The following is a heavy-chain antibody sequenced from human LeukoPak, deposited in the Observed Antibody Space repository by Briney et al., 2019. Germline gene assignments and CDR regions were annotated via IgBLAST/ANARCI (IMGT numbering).Heavy chain of an antibody. D-gene: IGHD3-10*01. CDR1: GGSFSGYY. J-gene: IGHJ4*02. V-gene: IGHV4-34*01. CDR2: INHSGST. Sequence: PSETLSLTCAVYGGSFSGYYWSWIRQPPGKGLEWIGEINHSGSTNYNPSLESRVTISADTSKNQFSLKVSSVTAADTAEYYCASRYGSGSYGFDYWGQGTLVTVSA. CDR3: ASRYGSGSYGFDY.